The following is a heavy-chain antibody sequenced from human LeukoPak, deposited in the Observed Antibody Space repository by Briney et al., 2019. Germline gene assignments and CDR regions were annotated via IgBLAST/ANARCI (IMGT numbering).Heavy chain of an antibody. J-gene: IGHJ4*02. CDR3: ARSTSGCFDY. CDR1: GFTFSSYW. CDR2: INNDGSTT. Sequence: PGGSLRLSCAASGFTFSSYWMHWVRQAPGKGLVWAARINNDGSTTMYADSVKGRFTISRDNAKNTLYLQMNNQRPEDTAVYYCARSTSGCFDYWGQGALVTVSS. V-gene: IGHV3-74*03. D-gene: IGHD7-27*01.